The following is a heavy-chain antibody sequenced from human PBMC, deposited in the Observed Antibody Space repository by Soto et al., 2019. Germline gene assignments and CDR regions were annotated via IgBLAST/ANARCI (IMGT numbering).Heavy chain of an antibody. Sequence: GGSLRLSCAASGFTFSSYAMHWVRQAPGKGLEWVAVISYDGSNKYYADSVKGRFTISRDNSKNTLYLQMNCLRAEDTAVYYCARCITGTTTPLYYYYGMDVWGQGTTVTVSS. V-gene: IGHV3-30-3*01. J-gene: IGHJ6*02. CDR3: ARCITGTTTPLYYYYGMDV. D-gene: IGHD1-7*01. CDR1: GFTFSSYA. CDR2: ISYDGSNK.